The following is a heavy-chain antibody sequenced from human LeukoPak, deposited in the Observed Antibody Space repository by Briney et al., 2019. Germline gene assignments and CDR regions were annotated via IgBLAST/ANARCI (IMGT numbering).Heavy chain of an antibody. J-gene: IGHJ5*02. CDR3: VRGQVSTVGQNWFDP. CDR2: ISSSGSTI. CDR1: GFTFSDYY. V-gene: IGHV3-11*04. D-gene: IGHD4-4*01. Sequence: PGGSLRLSCAASGFTFSDYYMSWIRQAPGKGLEWVSYISSSGSTIYYADSVKGRFTISRDNAKNSLYLQMNSLRAEDTAVYYCVRGQVSTVGQNWFDPWGQGTLVTVSS.